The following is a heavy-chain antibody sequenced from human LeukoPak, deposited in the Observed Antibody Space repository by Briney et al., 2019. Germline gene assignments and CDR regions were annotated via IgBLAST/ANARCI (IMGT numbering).Heavy chain of an antibody. D-gene: IGHD3-16*01. Sequence: SETLSLTCTVSGGSISSSSSYWGWIRQPPGKELEWIGSIYYTGSTNYNPSLKSRVTISVDTSKNQFSLKLSSVTAADTAMYYCARVKDPGGYYYYYYMDVWGKGTTVTVSS. CDR2: IYYTGST. CDR3: ARVKDPGGYYYYYYMDV. J-gene: IGHJ6*03. V-gene: IGHV4-39*07. CDR1: GGSISSSSSY.